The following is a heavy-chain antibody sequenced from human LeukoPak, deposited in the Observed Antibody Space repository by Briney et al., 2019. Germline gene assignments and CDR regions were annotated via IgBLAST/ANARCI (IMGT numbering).Heavy chain of an antibody. CDR3: AGPYISRFNY. J-gene: IGHJ4*02. CDR2: IHYSGST. Sequence: ETLSLTCTVSGGSISNHYWSWIRQPPGKGLEWIGYIHYSGSTNYNASLKSRVTISADMSKNQFSLNLSSVTAADTAVYYCAGPYISRFNYWGQGTLITVSS. D-gene: IGHD2-21*01. CDR1: GGSISNHY. V-gene: IGHV4-59*08.